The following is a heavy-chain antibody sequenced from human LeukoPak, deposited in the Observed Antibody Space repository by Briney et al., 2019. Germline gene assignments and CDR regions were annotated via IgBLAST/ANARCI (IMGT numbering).Heavy chain of an antibody. CDR1: GDSVSSNSAA. Sequence: SQTLSLTCAISGDSVSSNSAAWHWIKQSPSRGLEWLGRTYYRSKWYNDYAVSVKSRITINPDTSKNQFSLQLNSVTPEDTAVYYCARDYYDSSGYFNYFDYWGQGTLVTVSS. CDR2: TYYRSKWYN. V-gene: IGHV6-1*01. D-gene: IGHD3-22*01. CDR3: ARDYYDSSGYFNYFDY. J-gene: IGHJ4*02.